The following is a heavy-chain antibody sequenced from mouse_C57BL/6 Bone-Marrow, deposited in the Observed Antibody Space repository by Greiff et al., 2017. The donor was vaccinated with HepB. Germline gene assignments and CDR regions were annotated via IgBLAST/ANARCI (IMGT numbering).Heavy chain of an antibody. D-gene: IGHD1-1*01. J-gene: IGHJ4*01. CDR1: GFTFSSYA. Sequence: EVKVVESGGGLVKPGGSLKLSCAASGFTFSSYAMSWVRQTPEKRLEWVATISDGGSYTYYPDNVKGRFTISRDNAKNNLYLQMSHLKSEDTAMYYCARGGGFIYAMDYWGQGTSVTVSS. CDR2: ISDGGSYT. CDR3: ARGGGFIYAMDY. V-gene: IGHV5-4*03.